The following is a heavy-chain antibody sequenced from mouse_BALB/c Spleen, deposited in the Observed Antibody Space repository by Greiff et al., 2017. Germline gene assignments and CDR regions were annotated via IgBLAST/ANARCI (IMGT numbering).Heavy chain of an antibody. CDR2: IDPSDSYT. V-gene: IGHV1S127*01. CDR3: TAMITTDY. J-gene: IGHJ2*01. CDR1: GYTFTSYW. Sequence: QVQLQQPGAELVKPGASVKMSCKASGYTFTSYWMHWVKQRPGQGLEWIGVIDPSDSYTSYNQKFKGKATLTVDTSSSTAYMQLSSLTSEDSAVYYCTAMITTDYWGQGTTLTVSS. D-gene: IGHD2-4*01.